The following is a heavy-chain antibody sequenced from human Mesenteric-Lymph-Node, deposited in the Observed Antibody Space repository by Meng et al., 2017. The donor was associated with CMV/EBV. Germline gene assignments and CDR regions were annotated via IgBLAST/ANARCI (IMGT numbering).Heavy chain of an antibody. Sequence: GESLKISCAASGFTFSRYTMHWVRQAPGKGLEWVSLMYRGGTTYYADSVKGRFTISRDNSKNTLYLGMNSLRAEDTAVYYCARGGVLHDRPDLSFFDYWGQGTVVTVSS. CDR1: GFTFSRYT. D-gene: IGHD1-14*01. V-gene: IGHV3-53*01. J-gene: IGHJ4*02. CDR3: ARGGVLHDRPDLSFFDY. CDR2: MYRGGTT.